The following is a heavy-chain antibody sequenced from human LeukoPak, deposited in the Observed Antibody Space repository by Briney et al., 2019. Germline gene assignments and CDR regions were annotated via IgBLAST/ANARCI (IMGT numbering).Heavy chain of an antibody. D-gene: IGHD3-3*01. J-gene: IGHJ6*02. Sequence: SVKVSCKASGGTFSSYAISWVRQAPGQGLEWMGRIIPIFGIANYAQKFQGRVTITAGKSTSTAYMELSSLRSEDTAVYYCARDPPYDSGVGDYYYYGMDVWGQGTTVTVSS. CDR2: IIPIFGIA. V-gene: IGHV1-69*04. CDR3: ARDPPYDSGVGDYYYYGMDV. CDR1: GGTFSSYA.